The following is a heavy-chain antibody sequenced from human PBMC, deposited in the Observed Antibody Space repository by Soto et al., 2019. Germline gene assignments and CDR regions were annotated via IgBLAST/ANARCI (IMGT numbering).Heavy chain of an antibody. J-gene: IGHJ4*02. D-gene: IGHD4-17*01. Sequence: GASVKVSCKASGYTFTSYAMHWVRQAPGQRLEWMGWINAGNGNAKYSQKLQGRVTITRDTSASTAYMELSSLRSEDTAVYYCARKRSRYGDYDLVYWGQGTLVSVSS. V-gene: IGHV1-3*01. CDR1: GYTFTSYA. CDR3: ARKRSRYGDYDLVY. CDR2: INAGNGNA.